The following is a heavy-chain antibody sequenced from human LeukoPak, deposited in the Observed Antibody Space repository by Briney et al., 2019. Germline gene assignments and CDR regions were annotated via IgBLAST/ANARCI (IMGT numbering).Heavy chain of an antibody. J-gene: IGHJ6*04. CDR2: ITGSGGNT. V-gene: IGHV3-23*01. CDR1: GFTFSSYG. Sequence: GGSLRLSCAASGFTFSSYGMSWVRQAPGKGLEWVSAITGSGGNTYYADFVKGRFTLSRDNSKNTLYLQMNSLRAEDTAVYYCAELGITMIGGVWGKGTTVTISS. D-gene: IGHD3-10*02. CDR3: AELGITMIGGV.